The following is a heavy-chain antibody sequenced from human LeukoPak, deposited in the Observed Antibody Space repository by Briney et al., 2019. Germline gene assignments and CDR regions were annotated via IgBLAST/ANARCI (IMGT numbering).Heavy chain of an antibody. CDR3: ARRVFVAEYSGGWFFDY. D-gene: IGHD6-19*01. CDR1: GGSISSGGYY. J-gene: IGHJ4*02. CDR2: IYYSGST. V-gene: IGHV4-39*07. Sequence: SQTLSLTCTVSGGSISSGGYYWSWIRQPPGKGLEWIGSIYYSGSTYYNPSLKSRVTISVDTSKNQFSLKLSSVTAADTAVYYCARRVFVAEYSGGWFFDYWGQGTLVTVSS.